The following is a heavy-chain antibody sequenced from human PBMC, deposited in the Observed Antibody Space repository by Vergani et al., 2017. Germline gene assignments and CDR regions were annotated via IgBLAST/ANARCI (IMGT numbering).Heavy chain of an antibody. CDR2: INSKGNGGTT. CDR3: TTAAQEVTRRAMDY. D-gene: IGHD2-2*01. Sequence: EVQLVESGGGLVKPGGSLRLSCAAPGFDFNKAWMSWVRQAPGKGLEWVGRINSKGNGGTTDFAAPVQGRFTISRDDSKNTLYLQMKRLKTEDTGVYYCTTAAQEVTRRAMDYWGQGTLVIVSP. J-gene: IGHJ4*02. V-gene: IGHV3-15*01. CDR1: GFDFNKAW.